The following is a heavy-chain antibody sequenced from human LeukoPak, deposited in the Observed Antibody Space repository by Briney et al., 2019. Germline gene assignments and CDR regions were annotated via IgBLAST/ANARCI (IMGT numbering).Heavy chain of an antibody. Sequence: EASVKVSCKASGYMFTGYYMHWVRQAPGQGLEWMGWINPNSGGTNYAQKFQGRVTMTRDTSISTAYMELSSLRSDDTAVYYCARGYCSGDCFTLFDYWGLGTLVTVSS. V-gene: IGHV1-2*02. CDR3: ARGYCSGDCFTLFDY. CDR1: GYMFTGYY. J-gene: IGHJ4*02. CDR2: INPNSGGT. D-gene: IGHD2-21*02.